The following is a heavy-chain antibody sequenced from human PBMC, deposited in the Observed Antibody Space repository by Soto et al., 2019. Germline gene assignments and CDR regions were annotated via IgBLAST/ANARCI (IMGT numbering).Heavy chain of an antibody. CDR2: IIPIFATA. CDR1: GGTFSSYA. D-gene: IGHD6-19*01. Sequence: QVQLVQSGAEVKKPGSSVKVSCKASGGTFSSYAISWVRQAPGHGLEWMGGIIPIFATANYAQKFQGRVTSTADKSTSTAYMELSSLRSEDTAVYYCARVIRSGTRYYDGMDVWGQGTTVTVSS. J-gene: IGHJ6*02. CDR3: ARVIRSGTRYYDGMDV. V-gene: IGHV1-69*06.